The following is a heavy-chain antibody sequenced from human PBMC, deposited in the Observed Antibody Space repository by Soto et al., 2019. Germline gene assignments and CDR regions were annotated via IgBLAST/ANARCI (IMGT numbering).Heavy chain of an antibody. CDR1: GFTFSSYG. Sequence: GGSLRLSCAASGFTFSSYGMHWVRQAPGKGLEWVAVISYDGSNKYYADSVKGRFTISRDNSKNTLYLQMNSLRAEDTAVYYCAKETPGFDYWGQGTLVTVSS. V-gene: IGHV3-30*18. CDR3: AKETPGFDY. J-gene: IGHJ4*02. CDR2: ISYDGSNK.